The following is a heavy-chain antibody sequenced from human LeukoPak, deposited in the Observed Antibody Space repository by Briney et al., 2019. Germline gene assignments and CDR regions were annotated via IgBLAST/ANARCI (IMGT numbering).Heavy chain of an antibody. Sequence: PGRSLRLSCAASGSTFSSYAMSWVRQAPGKGLEWVSAISGSGGSTYYADSVKGRFTISRDNSKNTLYLQMNSLRAEDTAVYYCAKDKYELLLADYFDYWGQGTLVTVSS. CDR3: AKDKYELLLADYFDY. CDR1: GSTFSSYA. J-gene: IGHJ4*02. CDR2: ISGSGGST. D-gene: IGHD3-22*01. V-gene: IGHV3-23*01.